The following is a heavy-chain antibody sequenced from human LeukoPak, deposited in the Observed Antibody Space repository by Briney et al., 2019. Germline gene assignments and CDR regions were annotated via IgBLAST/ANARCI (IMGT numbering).Heavy chain of an antibody. J-gene: IGHJ5*02. V-gene: IGHV1-18*01. CDR1: GYTFTSHG. CDR2: ISAYNGNT. D-gene: IGHD3-10*01. CDR3: ARDLEWLGELSWFDP. Sequence: ASVKVSCKASGYTFTSHGISWVRQAPGQGLEWMGWISAYNGNTNYAQKLQGRVTMTTDTSTSTAYMELRSLRSDDTAVYYCARDLEWLGELSWFDPWGQGTLVTVSS.